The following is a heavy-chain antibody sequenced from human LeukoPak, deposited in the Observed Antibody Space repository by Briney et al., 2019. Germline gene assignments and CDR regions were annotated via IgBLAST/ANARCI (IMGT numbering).Heavy chain of an antibody. D-gene: IGHD3-22*01. CDR2: FNPNSGGT. CDR1: GYTFTAYY. V-gene: IGHV1-2*02. J-gene: IGHJ4*02. CDR3: AREYYFDNSGYYGVGDY. Sequence: ASVKVSCKASGYTFTAYYTHWVRQAPGQGLEWMGWFNPNSGGTNYAQEFQGRVTMTRDTSISTAYMELSRLRFDDMAVYYCAREYYFDNSGYYGVGDYWGQGTLVTVSS.